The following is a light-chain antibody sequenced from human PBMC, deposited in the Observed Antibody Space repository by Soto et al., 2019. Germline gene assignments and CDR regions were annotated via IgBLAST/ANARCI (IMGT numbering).Light chain of an antibody. CDR3: QQRSNWPLT. CDR2: DAS. CDR1: QSISSY. J-gene: IGKJ4*01. Sequence: EIVLTQSPATLSLSPGERATLSCRASQSISSYLGWYQQKPGQAPRLLIYDASNRAAGIPARFSGSGSGTDFTLTISRLEPEDFAVYYCQQRSNWPLTFGGGTKVESK. V-gene: IGKV3-11*01.